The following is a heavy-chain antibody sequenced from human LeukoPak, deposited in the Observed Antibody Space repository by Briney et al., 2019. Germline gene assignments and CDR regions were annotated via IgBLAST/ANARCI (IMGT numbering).Heavy chain of an antibody. Sequence: SETLSLTCTVSGGSISSGDYYWSWIRQPPGKGLERIGYIYYSGSTYYNPSLKSRVTISVDTSKNQFSLKLSSVTAADTAVYYCASLTGGYYDSSGYLVAWGQGTLVTVSS. CDR2: IYYSGST. D-gene: IGHD3-22*01. J-gene: IGHJ5*02. CDR3: ASLTGGYYDSSGYLVA. CDR1: GGSISSGDYY. V-gene: IGHV4-30-4*01.